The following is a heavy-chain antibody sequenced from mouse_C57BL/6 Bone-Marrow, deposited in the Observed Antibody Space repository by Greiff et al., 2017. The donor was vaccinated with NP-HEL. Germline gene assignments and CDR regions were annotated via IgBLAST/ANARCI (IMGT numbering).Heavy chain of an antibody. CDR3: ARDTTVVATPY. V-gene: IGHV3-6*01. CDR2: ISYDGSN. D-gene: IGHD1-1*01. CDR1: GYSITSGYY. Sequence: EVQLQESGPGLVKPSQSLSLTCSVTGYSITSGYYWNWIRQFPGNKLEWMGYISYDGSNNYNPSLKNRISITRDTSKNQFFLKLNSVTTEDTATYYCARDTTVVATPYWGQGTLVTVSA. J-gene: IGHJ3*01.